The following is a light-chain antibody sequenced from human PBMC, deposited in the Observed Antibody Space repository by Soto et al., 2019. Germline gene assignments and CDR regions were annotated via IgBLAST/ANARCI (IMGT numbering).Light chain of an antibody. V-gene: IGKV3-20*01. CDR3: QQYGSSPPT. CDR2: GAS. Sequence: IVLTQSPGTRSLSPGERTTLSCRASQSISRYLAWYQQKPGQGPRLLIYGASSRATGTPDRFSGSGSGTDFTLTINRLEPEDFALYYCQQYGSSPPTFGQGTKV. CDR1: QSISRY. J-gene: IGKJ1*01.